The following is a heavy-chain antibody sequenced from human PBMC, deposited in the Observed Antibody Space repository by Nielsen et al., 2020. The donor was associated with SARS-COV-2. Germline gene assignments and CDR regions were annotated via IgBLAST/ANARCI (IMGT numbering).Heavy chain of an antibody. D-gene: IGHD3-9*01. Sequence: SLKISCAASGFTFDDYAMHWVRQAPGKGLEWVSGISWNSGSIGYADSVKGRFTISRDNAKNSLYLQMNSLGAEDTALYYCAKGDILTRGYYGMDVWGQGTTVTVSS. J-gene: IGHJ6*02. CDR1: GFTFDDYA. CDR3: AKGDILTRGYYGMDV. V-gene: IGHV3-9*01. CDR2: ISWNSGSI.